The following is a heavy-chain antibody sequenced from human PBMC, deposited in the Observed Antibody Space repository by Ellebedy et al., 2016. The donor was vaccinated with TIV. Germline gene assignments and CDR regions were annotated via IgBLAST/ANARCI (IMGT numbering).Heavy chain of an antibody. J-gene: IGHJ4*02. V-gene: IGHV3-7*01. D-gene: IGHD4-17*01. CDR2: IKRDGSDK. CDR3: ARISDADYNPYFDS. Sequence: GGSLRLSCTASGFTFSAYWMTWVRQAPGKGLEWVANIKRDGSDKTYLDSVQGRLTISRDNARNSLYLQMNTLRAEDTAVYYCARISDADYNPYFDSWGQGTLVTVSS. CDR1: GFTFSAYW.